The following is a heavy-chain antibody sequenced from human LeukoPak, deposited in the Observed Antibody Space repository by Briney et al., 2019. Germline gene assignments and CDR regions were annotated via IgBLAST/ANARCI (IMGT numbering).Heavy chain of an antibody. CDR1: GLTFSNYY. CDR2: INHSGRT. Sequence: PSETLSLTCAAYGLTFSNYYWGWVRQPPGKGLEWIGEINHSGRTNYNSSLKSRVTISIDTSKNQFSLKLSSVTAADTAVYYCAGPGYYYFDYWGQGTLVTVSS. D-gene: IGHD3-9*01. CDR3: AGPGYYYFDY. J-gene: IGHJ4*02. V-gene: IGHV4-34*08.